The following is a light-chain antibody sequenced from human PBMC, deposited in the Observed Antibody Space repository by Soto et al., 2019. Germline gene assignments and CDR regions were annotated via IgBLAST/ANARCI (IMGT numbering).Light chain of an antibody. CDR3: QQYNNWLWT. J-gene: IGKJ1*01. Sequence: EIVMTQSPVTLSVSPGGRATLSCRASQSISDTLAWYQQKPGQAPRLLIHGASTRAPGFPARFSGSGSGTDFTLTISSLQSEDFAVYYCQQYNNWLWTFGQGTKVEIK. CDR1: QSISDT. CDR2: GAS. V-gene: IGKV3-15*01.